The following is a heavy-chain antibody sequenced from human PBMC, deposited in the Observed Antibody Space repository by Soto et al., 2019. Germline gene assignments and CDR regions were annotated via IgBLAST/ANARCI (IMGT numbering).Heavy chain of an antibody. CDR1: GYTFTSYG. Sequence: RASVKVSCKASGYTFTSYGISWLRQAPGQGLEWMGWISAYNGNTNYAQKLQGRVTMTTDTSTSTAYMELRSLRSDDTAVYYCARGRTHYYDSSGLDYWGQGTLVTVSS. CDR3: ARGRTHYYDSSGLDY. V-gene: IGHV1-18*04. CDR2: ISAYNGNT. J-gene: IGHJ4*02. D-gene: IGHD3-22*01.